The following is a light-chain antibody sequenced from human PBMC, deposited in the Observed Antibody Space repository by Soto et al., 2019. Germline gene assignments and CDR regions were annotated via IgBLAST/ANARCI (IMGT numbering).Light chain of an antibody. Sequence: EIVLTQSPATLSLSPGERATLSCRASQSVKRFLAWYQQIPGQAPRLLIYDTSNRATGIPARFSGSGSGTDFTLTISSLVPEDFAVYYCQQRSNWLLTFGGGTKLEIK. J-gene: IGKJ4*01. V-gene: IGKV3-11*01. CDR1: QSVKRF. CDR2: DTS. CDR3: QQRSNWLLT.